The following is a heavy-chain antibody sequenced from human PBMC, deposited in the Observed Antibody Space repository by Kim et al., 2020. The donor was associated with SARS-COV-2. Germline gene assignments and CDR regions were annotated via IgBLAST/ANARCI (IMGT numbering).Heavy chain of an antibody. V-gene: IGHV3-33*01. J-gene: IGHJ6*02. CDR2: IWYGGSNK. CDR1: GFTFSSYG. CDR3: ARDRGAVAGRGFGDYDGMDV. D-gene: IGHD6-19*01. Sequence: GGSLRLSCAASGFTFSSYGMHWVRQAPGKGLEWVAVIWYGGSNKYYADSVKGRFTISRDNSKNTLYLQMNSLRAEDTAVYYCARDRGAVAGRGFGDYDGMDVWGQGTPVTVSS.